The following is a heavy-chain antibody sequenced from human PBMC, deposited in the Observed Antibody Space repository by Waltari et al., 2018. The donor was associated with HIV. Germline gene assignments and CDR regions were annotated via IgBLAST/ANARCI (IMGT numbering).Heavy chain of an antibody. J-gene: IGHJ4*02. V-gene: IGHV4-39*01. Sequence: QLQLQESGPGLVKPSETLSLTCTVPSVSISSTPYCWGWIRQPRGKGLNWIGSVSSMGSTSYTPSLRRRVSISVDTSRNHFSLRLTSVTAADTAVYFCVRHSRGTGVDTEAFDSWGQGTRVTVSS. CDR3: VRHSRGTGVDTEAFDS. CDR2: VSSMGST. CDR1: SVSISSTPYC. D-gene: IGHD2-8*01.